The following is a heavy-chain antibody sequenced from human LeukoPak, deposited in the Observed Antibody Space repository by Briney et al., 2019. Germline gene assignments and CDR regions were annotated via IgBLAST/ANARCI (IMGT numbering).Heavy chain of an antibody. CDR2: IYYSGST. CDR3: ARGSPRITIFGVVEGDAFDI. CDR1: GGSIGRYY. J-gene: IGHJ3*02. Sequence: SETLSLTCTVSGGSIGRYYWSWIRQPPGKGLEWIGYIYYSGSTNYNPSLKSRVTISVDTSKNQFSLKLSSVTAADTAVYYCARGSPRITIFGVVEGDAFDIWGQGTMVTVSS. V-gene: IGHV4-59*01. D-gene: IGHD3-3*01.